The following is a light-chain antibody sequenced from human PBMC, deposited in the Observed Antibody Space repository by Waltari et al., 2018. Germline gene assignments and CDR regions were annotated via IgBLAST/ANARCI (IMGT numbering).Light chain of an antibody. CDR3: CSYAGSTTSVV. CDR2: EVI. V-gene: IGLV2-23*02. J-gene: IGLJ2*01. CDR1: SSDVGNYNL. Sequence: QSALTQPASVSGSPGQSITISCTGTSSDVGNYNLVSWYQQHPGKAPKLMIYEVIKRPSGVSNRFSGSKSGSTASLTISGLQAEDESDYYCCSYAGSTTSVVFGGGTKLTVL.